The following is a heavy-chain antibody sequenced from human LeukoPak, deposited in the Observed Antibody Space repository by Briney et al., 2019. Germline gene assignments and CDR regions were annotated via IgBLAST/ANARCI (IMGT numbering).Heavy chain of an antibody. CDR3: VKDGRRSPPC. CDR1: GFTFSNYV. CDR2: INGGGGST. D-gene: IGHD2-15*01. V-gene: IGHV3-23*01. Sequence: PGGSLRLSCAASGFTFSNYVMSWVRQAPGKGAEWVSGINGGGGSTFYAESVTGRFTISRDNSKNTLFLQMNTLRAEDTAVYYCVKDGRRSPPCWGQGTLVTVSS. J-gene: IGHJ4*02.